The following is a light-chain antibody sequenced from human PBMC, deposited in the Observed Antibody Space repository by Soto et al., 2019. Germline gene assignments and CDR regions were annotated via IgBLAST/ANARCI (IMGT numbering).Light chain of an antibody. J-gene: IGKJ1*01. Sequence: DIQMTQSPSTLSASVGDRVTITCRASQSISSWLAWYQQKPGKAPKLLIYKASTLESGVPSTFSGRGSGTEFTLTISSLQPDDFATYYCQQYNSYSRTFGQGTKVEMK. V-gene: IGKV1-5*03. CDR1: QSISSW. CDR2: KAS. CDR3: QQYNSYSRT.